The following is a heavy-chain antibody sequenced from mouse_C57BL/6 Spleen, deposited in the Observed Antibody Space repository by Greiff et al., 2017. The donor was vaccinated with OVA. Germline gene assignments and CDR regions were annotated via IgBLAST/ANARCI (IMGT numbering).Heavy chain of an antibody. J-gene: IGHJ2*01. V-gene: IGHV5-12*01. CDR2: ISNGGGST. CDR1: GFTFSDYY. D-gene: IGHD3-2*01. CDR3: ARQGDSWVFDY. Sequence: EVKVVESGGGLVQPGGSLKLSCAASGFTFSDYYMYWVRQTPEKRLEWVAYISNGGGSTYYPDTVKGRFTISRDNAKNTLYLQMSRLKSEDTAMYYCARQGDSWVFDYWGQGTTLTVSS.